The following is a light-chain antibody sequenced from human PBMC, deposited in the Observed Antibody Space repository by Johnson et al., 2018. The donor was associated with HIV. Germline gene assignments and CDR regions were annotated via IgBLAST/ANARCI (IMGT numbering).Light chain of an antibody. V-gene: IGLV1-51*01. CDR2: ENN. J-gene: IGLJ1*01. CDR1: SSNIGNNY. CDR3: GTWETGLSAYV. Sequence: QSALTQPPSVSAAPGQKVTISCSGSSSNIGNNYVSWYQQVPGTAPKLLIYENNKRPSGIPDRFSGSKSDTSATLAITGLQTGDEAEYYCGTWETGLSAYVFGTGTKVTVL.